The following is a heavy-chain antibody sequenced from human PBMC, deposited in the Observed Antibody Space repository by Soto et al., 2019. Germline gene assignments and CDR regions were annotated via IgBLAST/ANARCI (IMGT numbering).Heavy chain of an antibody. CDR1: GGTFSSYT. D-gene: IGHD2-2*01. J-gene: IGHJ6*02. CDR3: ARQVVVVPATTPLDYYYYGMDV. Sequence: QVQLVQSGAEVKKPGSSVKVSCKASGGTFSSYTISWVRQAPGQGLEWMGRIIPILGIANYAQKFQGRATITADKSTSTAYMELSSLRSEDTALYYCARQVVVVPATTPLDYYYYGMDVWGQGTTVTVAS. V-gene: IGHV1-69*02. CDR2: IIPILGIA.